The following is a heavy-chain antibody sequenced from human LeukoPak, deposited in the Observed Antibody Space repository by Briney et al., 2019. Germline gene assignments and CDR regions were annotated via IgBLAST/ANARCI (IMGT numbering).Heavy chain of an antibody. CDR3: ARGDYGGTLYYGMDV. V-gene: IGHV1-8*01. CDR1: GYTFTSYD. Sequence: ASVKVSCKASGYTFTSYDINWVRQATGRGLEWMGWMNPNSGNTGYAQKFQGRVTMTRNTSISTAYMELSSLRSEDTAVYYCARGDYGGTLYYGMDVWGQGTTVTVSS. J-gene: IGHJ6*02. CDR2: MNPNSGNT. D-gene: IGHD4-23*01.